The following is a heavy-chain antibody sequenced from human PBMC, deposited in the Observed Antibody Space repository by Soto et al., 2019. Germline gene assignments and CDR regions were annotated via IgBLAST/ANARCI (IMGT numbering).Heavy chain of an antibody. CDR2: TYYRSKWYN. CDR3: ARGSWDIVATIIDY. V-gene: IGHV6-1*01. D-gene: IGHD5-12*01. Sequence: SPTLSLTCAISGDSVSSNSAAWNWIRQSPSRGLEWLGRTYYRSKWYNDYAVSVKSRITINPDTSKNQFSLQLNSVTPEDTAVYYCARGSWDIVATIIDYWGQGTLVTVSS. CDR1: GDSVSSNSAA. J-gene: IGHJ4*02.